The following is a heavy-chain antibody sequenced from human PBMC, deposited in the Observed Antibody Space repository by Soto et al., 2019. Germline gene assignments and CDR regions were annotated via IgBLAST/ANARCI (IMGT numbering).Heavy chain of an antibody. CDR3: AKDKLNINYENYFDY. D-gene: IGHD4-4*01. CDR1: GFTFENYA. Sequence: EVQLVESGGGLVQPGRSLRLSCAASGFTFENYAMHWVRQAPGKGLEWVSGISWHSGNIGYADSVRGRFTISRDNAKNSLYMKMNTLRPEDTGWYYCAKDKLNINYENYFDYWGQGTLVTVSS. CDR2: ISWHSGNI. J-gene: IGHJ4*02. V-gene: IGHV3-9*01.